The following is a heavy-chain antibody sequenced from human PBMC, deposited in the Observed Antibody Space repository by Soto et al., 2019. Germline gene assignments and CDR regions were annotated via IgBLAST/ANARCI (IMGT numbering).Heavy chain of an antibody. CDR1: GFTFSSYA. CDR3: AKGVSVPAAMYYYYGMDV. J-gene: IGHJ6*02. D-gene: IGHD2-2*01. V-gene: IGHV3-23*01. Sequence: GESLKISCAASGFTFSSYAMSWVRQAPGKGLEWVSAISCSGGSTYYADSVKGRFTISRDNSKNTLYLQMNSPRAEDTAVYYCAKGVSVPAAMYYYYGMDVWGQGTTVTVSS. CDR2: ISCSGGST.